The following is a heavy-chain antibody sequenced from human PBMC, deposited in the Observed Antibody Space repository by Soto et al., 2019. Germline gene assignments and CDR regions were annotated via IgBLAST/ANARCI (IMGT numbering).Heavy chain of an antibody. V-gene: IGHV1-69*12. D-gene: IGHD1-1*01. Sequence: QVQLVQSGAEVKKPGSSVKVSCKASGGTFSTYAISWVRQAPGQGLEWMGGIIPIFGTANYAQKFQGRVTITADEYTSTAYMELSSLRSEDTAVYYCARDGGTTGTTGPLGHYGMDVWGQGTTVTVSS. CDR3: ARDGGTTGTTGPLGHYGMDV. CDR1: GGTFSTYA. J-gene: IGHJ6*02. CDR2: IIPIFGTA.